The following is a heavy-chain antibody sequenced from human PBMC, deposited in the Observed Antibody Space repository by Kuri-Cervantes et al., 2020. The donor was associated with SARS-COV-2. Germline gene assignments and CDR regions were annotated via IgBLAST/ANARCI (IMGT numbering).Heavy chain of an antibody. V-gene: IGHV3-30*14. D-gene: IGHD2-15*01. CDR1: GFTFSSYA. J-gene: IGHJ5*01. CDR3: ATKDGVASDS. Sequence: GGSLRLSCAASGFTFSSYAMHCVRQASGKGLELVAFISYDGSNKYYADSTKGRFTISRDNSKNTLYRQMNNLIAGDTAVYYCATKDGVASDSWGPGTLVTVSS. CDR2: ISYDGSNK.